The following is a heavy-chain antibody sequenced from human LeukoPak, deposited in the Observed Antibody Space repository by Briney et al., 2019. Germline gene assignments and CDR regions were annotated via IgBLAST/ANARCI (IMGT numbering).Heavy chain of an antibody. CDR3: AKDLRRGMATIYCEFDY. Sequence: GGSLRLSFAASGFTVSSNYMSWVRQAPGKGLEWVSVIYSGGSTYYADSVKGRFTISRDNSKNTLYLQMNSLRAEDTAVYYCAKDLRRGMATIYCEFDYWGQGTLVTVSS. CDR1: GFTVSSNY. D-gene: IGHD5-24*01. CDR2: IYSGGST. J-gene: IGHJ4*02. V-gene: IGHV3-53*01.